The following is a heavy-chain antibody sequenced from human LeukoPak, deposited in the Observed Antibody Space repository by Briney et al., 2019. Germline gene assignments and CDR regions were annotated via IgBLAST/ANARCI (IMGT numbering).Heavy chain of an antibody. V-gene: IGHV4-59*09. D-gene: IGHD3-10*01. CDR2: SGST. CDR3: ARGEILLWFGELPRPYFDY. Sequence: SGSTNYNPSLKSRVTISVDTSKNQFSLKLSSVTAADTAVYYCARGEILLWFGELPRPYFDYWGQGTLVTVSS. J-gene: IGHJ4*02.